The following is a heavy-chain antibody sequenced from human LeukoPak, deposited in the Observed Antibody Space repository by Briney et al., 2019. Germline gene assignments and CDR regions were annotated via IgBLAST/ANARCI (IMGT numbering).Heavy chain of an antibody. Sequence: GGSLRLSCAASGFTFSSYGMHWVRQAPGKGLEWVAFTRYDGSNKYYADSVKGRFTISRDNSKNTLYLQMNSLRAEDTAVYYCAKDIPGIAAAGTSWGYFDLWGRGTLVTVSS. CDR3: AKDIPGIAAAGTSWGYFDL. J-gene: IGHJ2*01. V-gene: IGHV3-30*02. CDR2: TRYDGSNK. CDR1: GFTFSSYG. D-gene: IGHD6-13*01.